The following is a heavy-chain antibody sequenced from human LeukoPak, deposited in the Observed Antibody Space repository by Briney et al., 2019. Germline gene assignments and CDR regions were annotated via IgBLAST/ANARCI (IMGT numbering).Heavy chain of an antibody. D-gene: IGHD3-16*01. CDR1: GFTFSSYW. CDR3: ARAQFWGQGKYYFDY. CDR2: IKQDGSEK. J-gene: IGHJ4*02. V-gene: IGHV3-7*01. Sequence: PGGSLRLSCAASGFTFSSYWMSWVRQAPGKGLEWVANIKQDGSEKYYVDSVKGRFTISRDNAKNSLYLQMNSLRAEDTAVYYCARAQFWGQGKYYFDYWGQGTLVTVSS.